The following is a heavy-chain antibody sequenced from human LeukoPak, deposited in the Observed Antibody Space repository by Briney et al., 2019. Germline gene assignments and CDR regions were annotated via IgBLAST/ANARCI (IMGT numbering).Heavy chain of an antibody. CDR2: ISWNSGSI. J-gene: IGHJ4*02. CDR3: ARDHCGDFRSIFDY. V-gene: IGHV3-9*01. Sequence: GGSLRLSCAASGFTFDDYAMHWVRQAPGKGLEWVSGISWNSGSIGYADSVKGRFTISRDNAKNSLYLQMNSLRAEDTALYYCARDHCGDFRSIFDYWGQGTLVTVSS. CDR1: GFTFDDYA. D-gene: IGHD4-17*01.